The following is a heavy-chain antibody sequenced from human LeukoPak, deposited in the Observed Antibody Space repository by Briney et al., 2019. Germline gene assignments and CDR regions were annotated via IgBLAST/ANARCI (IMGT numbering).Heavy chain of an antibody. CDR1: GYTFTDYY. V-gene: IGHV1-2*06. CDR3: XXXXAVGXXXDX. CDR2: INPKSGGT. D-gene: IGHD6-19*01. Sequence: ASVKVSCKASGYTFTDYYIHWVRQAPGQGLEWMGRINPKSGGTNYAQKFQGRVTMTRDTSISTAYMELSSLRSEDTAVYYCXXXXAVGXXXDXWGXGTLVTVSS. J-gene: IGHJ4*02.